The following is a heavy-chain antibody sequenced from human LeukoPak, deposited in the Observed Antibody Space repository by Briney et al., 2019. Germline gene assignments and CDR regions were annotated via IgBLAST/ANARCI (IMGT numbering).Heavy chain of an antibody. Sequence: GGSLRLSCAASGFTFSTYGMHWVRQAPGKGLEWVGRIKSKTDGGTTDYAAPVKGRFTISRDDSKNTLYLQMNSLKTEDTAVYYCTTSWDDYGDYVWGLVIDYWGQGTLVTVSS. CDR2: IKSKTDGGTT. CDR1: GFTFSTYG. J-gene: IGHJ4*02. V-gene: IGHV3-15*01. CDR3: TTSWDDYGDYVWGLVIDY. D-gene: IGHD4-17*01.